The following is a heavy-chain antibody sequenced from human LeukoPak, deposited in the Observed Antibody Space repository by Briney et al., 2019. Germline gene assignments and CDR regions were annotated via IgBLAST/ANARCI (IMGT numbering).Heavy chain of an antibody. CDR1: GFTFSSYA. Sequence: PGGSLSRSCAASGFTFSSYAMHWVRQAPGQGLEWGAVILYDGSNKYYADSVKGRFTISRDNSKDTLYLQMSSVRVDDTAVYYCARDRGRYYDSRGFYWGYYFDSWGQGNLVTVST. CDR3: ARDRGRYYDSRGFYWGYYFDS. J-gene: IGHJ4*02. V-gene: IGHV3-30-3*01. CDR2: ILYDGSNK. D-gene: IGHD3-22*01.